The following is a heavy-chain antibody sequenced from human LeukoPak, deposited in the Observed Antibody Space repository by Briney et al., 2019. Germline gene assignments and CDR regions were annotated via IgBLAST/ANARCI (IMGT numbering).Heavy chain of an antibody. CDR1: GGSISSSSYY. CDR2: IYYSGST. CDR3: ARGVYLGNGYYFDY. D-gene: IGHD2-8*01. J-gene: IGHJ4*02. Sequence: SETLSLTCTVSGGSISSSSYYWGWIRQPPGKGLEWIGSIYYSGSTYYNPSLKSRVTMSVDTSKNQFSVKLNSVIAADTAMYYCARGVYLGNGYYFDYWGQGTLVTVSS. V-gene: IGHV4-39*07.